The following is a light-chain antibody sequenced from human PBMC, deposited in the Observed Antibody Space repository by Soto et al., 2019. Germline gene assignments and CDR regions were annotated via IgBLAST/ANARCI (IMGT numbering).Light chain of an antibody. J-gene: IGKJ1*01. CDR2: AAS. CDR3: QKYNSAPWT. V-gene: IGKV1-27*01. Sequence: DIQMTQSPSSLSASVGDRVTITCRASQVINNYLAWYQQKPGKVPKLLIYAASTLQSGVPFRFSGSGSGTDFTLTIRSLQPEDVATYYCQKYNSAPWTFGQGTKVEIK. CDR1: QVINNY.